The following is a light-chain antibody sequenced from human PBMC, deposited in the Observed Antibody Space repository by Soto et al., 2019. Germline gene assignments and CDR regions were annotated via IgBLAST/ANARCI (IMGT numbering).Light chain of an antibody. V-gene: IGKV3-15*01. CDR2: SAS. CDR1: QSISTE. J-gene: IGKJ2*01. Sequence: EIAKTQSPATLSVSPGERVTLSCRASQSISTELAWYQQIPGQPPRLLIYSASTRATGVPARFTGSGSGSEFTLTISGLQSEDFAIYYCQQGHNWPLTFGQGTRLEI. CDR3: QQGHNWPLT.